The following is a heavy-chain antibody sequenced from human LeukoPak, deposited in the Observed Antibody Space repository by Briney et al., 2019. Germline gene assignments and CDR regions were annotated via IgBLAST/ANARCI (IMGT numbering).Heavy chain of an antibody. J-gene: IGHJ3*01. V-gene: IGHV4-34*01. D-gene: IGHD2-2*01. CDR1: GESFSGYY. Sequence: SENLSLTCAVYGESFSGYYWSWIRQPPGKALEWIGEISHSGSTNYNPSLGSRVTISVDASKNQFSLKLNSVTAADTAVYFCARKYCSTTSCSYGFDVWGQGTMVTVSS. CDR2: ISHSGST. CDR3: ARKYCSTTSCSYGFDV.